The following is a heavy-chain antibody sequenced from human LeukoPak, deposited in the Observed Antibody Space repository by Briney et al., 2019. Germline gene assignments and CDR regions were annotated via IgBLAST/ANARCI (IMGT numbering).Heavy chain of an antibody. CDR2: IYYSGST. V-gene: IGHV4-39*07. CDR1: GGSISSSSYY. D-gene: IGHD3-22*01. J-gene: IGHJ4*02. Sequence: SETLSLTCTVSGGSISSSSYYWGWIRQPPGKGLEWIGSIYYSGSTYYNPSLKSQVTISVDTSKNQFSLKLSSVTAADTAVYYCASLPGWYDSSGAFDYWGQGTLVTVSS. CDR3: ASLPGWYDSSGAFDY.